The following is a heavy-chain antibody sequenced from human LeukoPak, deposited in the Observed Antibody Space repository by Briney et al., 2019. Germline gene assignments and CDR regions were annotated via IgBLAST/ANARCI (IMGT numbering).Heavy chain of an antibody. CDR1: GGSFSGYY. V-gene: IGHV3-21*06. D-gene: IGHD5-24*01. Sequence: ASETLSLTCAVYGGSFSGYYWSWVRQAPGKGLEWVSYISETSSHRYYADSVKGRFTISRDNAQNSLYLQMNSLSAEDTGIYYCARDRATKARIGGMDVWGQGTTVIVSS. CDR3: ARDRATKARIGGMDV. J-gene: IGHJ6*02. CDR2: ISETSSHR.